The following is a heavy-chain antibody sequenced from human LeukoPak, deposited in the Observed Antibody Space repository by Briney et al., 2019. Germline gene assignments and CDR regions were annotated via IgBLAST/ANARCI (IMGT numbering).Heavy chain of an antibody. CDR2: IYTSGST. V-gene: IGHV4-61*02. CDR3: ARGVDYYDSSYYLDY. Sequence: PSETLSLTCTVSGGSISSGSYYWSWIRQPAGKGLEWIGRIYTSGSTNYNPSLKSRVTISIDTSKNQFSLKLTSVTATDTAVYYCARGVDYYDSSYYLDYWGQGTLVTVSS. J-gene: IGHJ4*02. CDR1: GGSISSGSYY. D-gene: IGHD3-22*01.